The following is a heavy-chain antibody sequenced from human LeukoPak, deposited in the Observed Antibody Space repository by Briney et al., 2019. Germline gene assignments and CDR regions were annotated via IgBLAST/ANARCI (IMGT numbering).Heavy chain of an antibody. CDR2: VSHSGPT. D-gene: IGHD3-16*01. CDR1: GGSTSSGEFY. Sequence: PQTLSLTSTVSGGSTSSGEFYWTWIREHPGKGLEWIGYVSHSGPTAIDPCPKSRASIYVETSPNHISLWLTSVTAPDTTKYYFTRESHRRGTDWFDPWGQGALVTVSS. V-gene: IGHV4-31*03. CDR3: TRESHRRGTDWFDP. J-gene: IGHJ5*02.